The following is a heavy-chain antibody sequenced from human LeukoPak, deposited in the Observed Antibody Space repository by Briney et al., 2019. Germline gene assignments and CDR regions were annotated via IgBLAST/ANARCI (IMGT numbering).Heavy chain of an antibody. J-gene: IGHJ5*02. V-gene: IGHV4-39*07. D-gene: IGHD3-9*01. Sequence: PSETLSLTCTVSGGSISSSSYYWGWIRQPPGKGLEWIGSIYYSGSTYYNPSLKSRVTISVDTSKNQFSLKLSSVTAANTAVYYCARVPALRYFDWPNWFDPWGQGTLVTVSS. CDR1: GGSISSSSYY. CDR2: IYYSGST. CDR3: ARVPALRYFDWPNWFDP.